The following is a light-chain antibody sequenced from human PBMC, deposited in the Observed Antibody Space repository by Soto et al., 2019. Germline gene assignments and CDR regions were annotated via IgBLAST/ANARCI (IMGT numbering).Light chain of an antibody. Sequence: DIQMTQSPSSLSASVGDRVNITCRASQTINTSLNWYQQQPGKAPMLLLYGASSLQRGVPSRFSGIVSGSDFTLSISSRQPEYFSTYYCQQTYSPPSITFGQGTLLDIK. CDR1: QTINTS. J-gene: IGKJ5*01. V-gene: IGKV1-39*01. CDR3: QQTYSPPSIT. CDR2: GAS.